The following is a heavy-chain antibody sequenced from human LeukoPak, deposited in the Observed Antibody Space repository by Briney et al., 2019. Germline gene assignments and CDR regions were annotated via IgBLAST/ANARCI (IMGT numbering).Heavy chain of an antibody. CDR2: ISSSSSTI. J-gene: IGHJ4*02. CDR1: GFTFSSYS. Sequence: PGGSLRLSCAASGFTFSSYSMNWVRQAPGKGLEWVSYISSSSSTIYYADSVKGRFTISRDNSKNTLYLQMNSLRAEDTAVYYCANIDHPFDYWGQGTLVTVSS. V-gene: IGHV3-48*01. CDR3: ANIDHPFDY. D-gene: IGHD1-14*01.